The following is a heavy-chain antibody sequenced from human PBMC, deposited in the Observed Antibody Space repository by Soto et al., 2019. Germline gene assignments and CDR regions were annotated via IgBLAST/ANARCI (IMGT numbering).Heavy chain of an antibody. CDR3: AREYAPYYDFWSGDPEYFQH. CDR2: IYSGGST. CDR1: GFTVSSNY. J-gene: IGHJ1*01. D-gene: IGHD3-3*01. V-gene: IGHV3-66*01. Sequence: GGSLRLSCAASGFTVSSNYMSWVRQAPGKGLEWVSVIYSGGSTYYADSVKGRFTISRDNSKNTLYLQMNSLRAEDTAVYYCAREYAPYYDFWSGDPEYFQHWGHGTLVTVSS.